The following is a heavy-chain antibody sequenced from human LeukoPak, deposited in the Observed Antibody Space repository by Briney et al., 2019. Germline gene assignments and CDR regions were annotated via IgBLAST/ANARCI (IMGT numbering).Heavy chain of an antibody. CDR2: ISGSGGST. V-gene: IGHV3-23*01. CDR3: AKDGVDTAMVYYYYMDV. J-gene: IGHJ6*03. Sequence: GGSLRLSCAASGFTFSSYAMSWVRQAPGKGLEWVSAISGSGGSTYYADSVKGRFTISRDNSKNTLYLQMNSLRAEDTAVYYCAKDGVDTAMVYYYYMDVWGKGTTVTVSS. D-gene: IGHD5-18*01. CDR1: GFTFSSYA.